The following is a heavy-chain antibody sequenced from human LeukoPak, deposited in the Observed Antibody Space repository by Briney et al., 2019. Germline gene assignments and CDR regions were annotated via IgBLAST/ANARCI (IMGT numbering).Heavy chain of an antibody. J-gene: IGHJ4*02. CDR3: ARGNWNDDY. CDR1: GFTVSSNY. Sequence: PGKSLRLSCADSGFTVSSNYMSWVRQAPGKGLEWVSVIYSGGSTYYADSVKGRFTISRDNSKNTLYLQMNSLRAEDTAVYYCARGNWNDDYWGQGTLVTVSS. D-gene: IGHD1-1*01. V-gene: IGHV3-53*01. CDR2: IYSGGST.